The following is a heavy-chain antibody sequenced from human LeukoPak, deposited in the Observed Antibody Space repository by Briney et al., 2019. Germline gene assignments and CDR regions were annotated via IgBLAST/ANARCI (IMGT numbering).Heavy chain of an antibody. CDR2: ISGSGGSR. V-gene: IGHV3-23*01. CDR3: AKDSGYSSSWFSPGFYYYYGMGV. J-gene: IGHJ6*02. D-gene: IGHD6-13*01. CDR1: GFTSSSYA. Sequence: GGSLRLSCAASGFTSSSYAMSWVRQAPGKGLEWVSAISGSGGSRYYADSVKGRFTISRDNSKNTLYLQMNSLRAEDTAVYYCAKDSGYSSSWFSPGFYYYYGMGVWGQGTTVTVSS.